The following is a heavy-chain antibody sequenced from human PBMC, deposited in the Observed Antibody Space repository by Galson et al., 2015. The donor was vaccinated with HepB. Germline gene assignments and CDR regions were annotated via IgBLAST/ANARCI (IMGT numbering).Heavy chain of an antibody. J-gene: IGHJ5*02. Sequence: SLRLSCAASGFTVSSKYMSWVRQAPGKGLEWVSVIHSSGRPYYADSVKGRFTISRDNSNNTLFLQMNSLRVEDTAVYYCARGGYSYGPDLWGQGTLVIVSS. CDR2: IHSSGRP. V-gene: IGHV3-53*01. CDR1: GFTVSSKY. D-gene: IGHD5-18*01. CDR3: ARGGYSYGPDL.